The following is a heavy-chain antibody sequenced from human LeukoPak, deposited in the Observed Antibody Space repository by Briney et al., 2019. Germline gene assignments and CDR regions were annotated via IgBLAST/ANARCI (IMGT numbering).Heavy chain of an antibody. J-gene: IGHJ6*02. D-gene: IGHD4-17*01. CDR2: IYPVDSDI. V-gene: IGHV5-51*01. Sequence: GESLQISCKASGFSFTFTKNWIGWVRPVPGEGLEWMGIIYPVDSDIRYNPSFQGQVTISVDKSISTTYLQWSSLKASDTAIYYCARHLATVTASRQYYYYGMDVWGQGTTVTVSS. CDR1: GFSFTFTKNW. CDR3: ARHLATVTASRQYYYYGMDV.